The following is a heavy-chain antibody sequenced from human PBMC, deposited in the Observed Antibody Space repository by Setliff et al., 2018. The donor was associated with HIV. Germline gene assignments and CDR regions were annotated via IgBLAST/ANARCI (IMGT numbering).Heavy chain of an antibody. V-gene: IGHV1-18*01. CDR3: VRGYYYDKTGYGTFDI. Sequence: ASVKVSCKASGGTFSSYAISWVRQAPGQGLEWMGWMSAYSGDTKYAQKIQGRVNMTRDTSTDTAYVELRSLRFDDTALYYCVRGYYYDKTGYGTFDIWGQGTAVTVSS. CDR1: GGTFSSYA. J-gene: IGHJ3*02. CDR2: MSAYSGDT. D-gene: IGHD3-22*01.